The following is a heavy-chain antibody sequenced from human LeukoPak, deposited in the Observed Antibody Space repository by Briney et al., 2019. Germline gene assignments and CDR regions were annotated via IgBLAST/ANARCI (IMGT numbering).Heavy chain of an antibody. CDR1: GFSFAAEY. CDR2: IKQDGSEK. D-gene: IGHD1-26*01. CDR3: ARGGAPHAFDI. V-gene: IGHV3-7*04. J-gene: IGHJ3*02. Sequence: GGSLRLSCAVSGFSFAAEYMSWVRQAPGKGLEWVASIKQDGSEKYYVDSVKGRFTISRDEAKNSLYLQMNSLRAEDTAVYYCARGGAPHAFDIWGQGTMVTVSS.